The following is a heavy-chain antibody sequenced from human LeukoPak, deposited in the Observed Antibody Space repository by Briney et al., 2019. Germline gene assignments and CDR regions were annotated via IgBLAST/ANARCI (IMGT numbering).Heavy chain of an antibody. V-gene: IGHV3-48*01. CDR3: ARDRIKSGSYYFDY. CDR1: AFTFSGYS. CDR2: ISGRSSTI. J-gene: IGHJ4*02. D-gene: IGHD1-26*01. Sequence: GGSLRLSCAASAFTFSGYSMNWVRQAPGKGLEWVSYISGRSSTIYYADSVKGRFTISRDNAKNSMYLQMNSLRAEDTAVYYCARDRIKSGSYYFDYWGQGTLVTVSS.